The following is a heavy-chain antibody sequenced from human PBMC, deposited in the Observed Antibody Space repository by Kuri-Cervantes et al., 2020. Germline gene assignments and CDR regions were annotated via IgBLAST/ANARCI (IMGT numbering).Heavy chain of an antibody. J-gene: IGHJ5*02. Sequence: SVKVSCKASGYTFTSYDINWVRQATGQGLEWMGGIIPIFGTANYAQKFQGRVTITTDESTSTAYMELSSLRSEDTAVYYCARDSSRWRSFDPWGQGTLVTVSS. CDR2: IIPIFGTA. CDR1: GYTFTSYD. CDR3: ARDSSRWRSFDP. V-gene: IGHV1-69*05. D-gene: IGHD4-23*01.